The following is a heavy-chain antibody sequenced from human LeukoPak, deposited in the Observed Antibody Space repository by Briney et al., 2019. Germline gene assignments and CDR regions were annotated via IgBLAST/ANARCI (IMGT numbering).Heavy chain of an antibody. CDR1: GFTVSSNY. CDR2: IYSGGST. V-gene: IGHV3-53*01. D-gene: IGHD3-3*01. J-gene: IGHJ4*02. CDR3: ARSVGDFWSGYRSYYFDY. Sequence: PGGSLRLSCAASGFTVSSNYMSWVRQAPGKGLEWVSVIYSGGSTYYADSVKGRLTISRHNSKNTLYLQMNSLRAEDTAVYYCARSVGDFWSGYRSYYFDYWGQGTLVTVSS.